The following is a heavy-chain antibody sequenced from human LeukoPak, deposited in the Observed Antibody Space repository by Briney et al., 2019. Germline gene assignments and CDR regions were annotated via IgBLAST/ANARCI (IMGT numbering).Heavy chain of an antibody. CDR3: ATGNYYGSGRNWFDP. Sequence: GGSLRLSCAASGFTFSSYNMNWVRRTPGKGLEWVSAISGSGGSTYYADSAKGRFTISRDNSKNTLYLQMNSLRAEDTAVYYCATGNYYGSGRNWFDPWGQGTLVTVSS. CDR1: GFTFSSYN. V-gene: IGHV3-23*01. CDR2: ISGSGGST. J-gene: IGHJ5*02. D-gene: IGHD3-10*01.